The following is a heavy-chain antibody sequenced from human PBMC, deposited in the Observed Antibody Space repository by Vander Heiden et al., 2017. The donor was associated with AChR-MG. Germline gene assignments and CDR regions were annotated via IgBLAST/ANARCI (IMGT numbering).Heavy chain of an antibody. V-gene: IGHV3-30-3*01. CDR1: GVTFSSYA. CDR2: ISYDGGSK. J-gene: IGHJ1*01. CDR3: ARGGNFYFTRGGPNEYFQD. D-gene: IGHD3-9*01. Sequence: QVQLVESGGGVVQPGRSLRLSCVASGVTFSSYAMYWVRQAPGKGLEWVAVISYDGGSKSYADSVMGRFTISRDNSKNTLYLQVNSLRAEDTAVYYCARGGNFYFTRGGPNEYFQDWGQGTRLTVS.